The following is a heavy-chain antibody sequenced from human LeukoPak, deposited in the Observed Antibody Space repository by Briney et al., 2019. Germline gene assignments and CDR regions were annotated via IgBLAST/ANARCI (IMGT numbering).Heavy chain of an antibody. Sequence: PGRSLRLSCAASGFTFDDYAMHWVRQAPGKGLEWVSGISWNSGSIGYADSVKGRFTISRDNAKNSLYLQMNSLRAEDTAVYYCARDYDILTGYVLFDYWGQGTLVTVSS. V-gene: IGHV3-9*01. CDR3: ARDYDILTGYVLFDY. CDR1: GFTFDDYA. CDR2: ISWNSGSI. J-gene: IGHJ4*02. D-gene: IGHD3-9*01.